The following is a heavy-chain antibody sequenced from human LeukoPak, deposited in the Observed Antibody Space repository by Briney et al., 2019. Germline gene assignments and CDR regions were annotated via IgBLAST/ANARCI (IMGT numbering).Heavy chain of an antibody. V-gene: IGHV1-8*01. D-gene: IGHD4/OR15-4a*01. J-gene: IGHJ5*02. CDR3: ARKNYGSNRWFDP. CDR2: MNPNSGNT. Sequence: ASVKVSCKASRYTFTSYDINWVRQAAGQGLERMGWMNPNSGNTGYAQKFQGRVTMTRNTSISTAYMELSSLRSEDTAVYYCARKNYGSNRWFDPWGQGTLVTVFS. CDR1: RYTFTSYD.